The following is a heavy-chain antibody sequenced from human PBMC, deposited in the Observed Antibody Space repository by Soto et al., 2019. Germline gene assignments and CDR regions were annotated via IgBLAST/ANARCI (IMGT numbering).Heavy chain of an antibody. J-gene: IGHJ6*02. CDR2: MYNTGST. CDR1: SGSISSGDSY. V-gene: IGHV4-61*08. CDR3: ARDLWGYCGTDCYPLDV. Sequence: SETLSLTCTVSSGSISSGDSYWSWVRQPPGKGLEWIGYMYNTGSTDYIPSFKSRVTISVDTSKNQFSLKLNSVTAADTAVYYCARDLWGYCGTDCYPLDVWGQGTTVTVSS. D-gene: IGHD2-21*02.